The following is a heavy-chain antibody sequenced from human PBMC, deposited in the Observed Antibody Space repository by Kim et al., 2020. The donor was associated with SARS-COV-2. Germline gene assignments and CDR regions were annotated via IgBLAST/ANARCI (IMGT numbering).Heavy chain of an antibody. CDR3: ARVYRFGFGDSGYDSEHLKYSMGV. CDR1: GYTFTSYG. V-gene: IGHV1-18*01. J-gene: IGHJ6*03. Sequence: ASVKVSCKASGYTFTSYGISWVRQAPGQGLEWMGWISAYNGNTNYAQKLQGRVTMTTDTSTSTAYMELRSLRSDDTAVSYCARVYRFGFGDSGYDSEHLKYSMGVWGKGTTVTVSS. D-gene: IGHD5-12*01. CDR2: ISAYNGNT.